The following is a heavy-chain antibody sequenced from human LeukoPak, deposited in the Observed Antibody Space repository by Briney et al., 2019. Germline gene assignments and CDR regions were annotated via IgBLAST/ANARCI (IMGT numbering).Heavy chain of an antibody. V-gene: IGHV3-7*01. CDR3: ARDHDSSGSFDY. CDR1: GFNFSSYW. CDR2: IKQDGSEK. D-gene: IGHD3-22*01. J-gene: IGHJ4*02. Sequence: GGALRLSCAASGFNFSSYWMSWVRQAPGKRLEWVANIKQDGSEKYYVDSVKGRFTISRDKAKNSLYLHMNSLRAEDTAVYYCARDHDSSGSFDYWGQGTLVTVSS.